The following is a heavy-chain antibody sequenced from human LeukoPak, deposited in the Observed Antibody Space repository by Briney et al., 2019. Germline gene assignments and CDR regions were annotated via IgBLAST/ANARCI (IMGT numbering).Heavy chain of an antibody. CDR3: ARAVVAYDY. CDR2: INHSGST. J-gene: IGHJ4*02. V-gene: IGHV4-34*01. Sequence: SETLSLTCAVYGGSFSGYYWSWIRQPPGKGLEWIGEINHSGSTNYNPSLKSRVTISVDTSKNQFSLKVSSVTAADMAVYYCARAVVAYDYWGQGTPATVSS. CDR1: GGSFSGYY. D-gene: IGHD2-15*01.